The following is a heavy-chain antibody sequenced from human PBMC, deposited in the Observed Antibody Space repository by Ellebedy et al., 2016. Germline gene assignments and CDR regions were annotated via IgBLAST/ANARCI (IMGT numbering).Heavy chain of an antibody. V-gene: IGHV3-30-3*01. Sequence: GGSLRLSXSASGFTFSDSAMSWVRQAPGAGLEWVALISYNGNNDYYADSVKGRFSIARDNSKGTLYLQMDRLRAEDTALYYCARDIQLSSWGPGTLVTVSS. D-gene: IGHD1-1*01. CDR1: GFTFSDSA. CDR3: ARDIQLSS. J-gene: IGHJ5*02. CDR2: ISYNGNND.